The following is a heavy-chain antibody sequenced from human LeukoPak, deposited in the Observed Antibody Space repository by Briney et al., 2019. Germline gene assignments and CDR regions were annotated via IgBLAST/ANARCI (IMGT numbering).Heavy chain of an antibody. V-gene: IGHV1-2*02. CDR3: VRDKVTGTWGVKLDY. D-gene: IGHD6-19*01. Sequence: ASVEVSCKASGYTFTDYYLHWVRQAPGQGLEWMGWINPYNGDINYTQKFQGRVTMTRDTSTSTAYMELSRLRSDDTAVYYCVRDKVTGTWGVKLDYWGQATLVTV. J-gene: IGHJ4*02. CDR1: GYTFTDYY. CDR2: INPYNGDI.